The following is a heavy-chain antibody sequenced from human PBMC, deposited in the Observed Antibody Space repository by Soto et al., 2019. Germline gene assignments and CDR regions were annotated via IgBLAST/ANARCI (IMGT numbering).Heavy chain of an antibody. CDR1: GYTFTSYG. CDR3: ARAGKYYYGSGSPSYYGMDV. J-gene: IGHJ6*02. Sequence: QVQRVQSGAEVKKPGASVKVSCKASGYTFTSYGVSWVRQAPGQGLEWMGWFSGYNGNTNYAQKRQGRVTMTTDTSTSRAYKELRRLRSADTAVYYCARAGKYYYGSGSPSYYGMDVWGQGITVTVSS. V-gene: IGHV1-18*04. CDR2: FSGYNGNT. D-gene: IGHD3-10*01.